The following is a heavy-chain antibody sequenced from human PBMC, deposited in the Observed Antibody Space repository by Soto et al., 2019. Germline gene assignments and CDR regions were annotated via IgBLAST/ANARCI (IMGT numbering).Heavy chain of an antibody. CDR2: LIQDGTT. CDR3: AKALRPDGVWDFDS. J-gene: IGHJ4*02. CDR1: GFTFTTYS. Sequence: EVQFLESGGDLVQPGGSLRLSCAASGFTFTTYSMVWVRQAPGRGPEWVYGLIQDGTTYYADSVKGRFTISRDNSWNTVYLQMANLRGEDTALYYCAKALRPDGVWDFDSWGKGTLVTVSS. V-gene: IGHV3-23*01. D-gene: IGHD4-17*01.